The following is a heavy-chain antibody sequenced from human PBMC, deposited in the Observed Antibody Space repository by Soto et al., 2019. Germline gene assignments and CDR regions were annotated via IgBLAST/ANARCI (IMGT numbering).Heavy chain of an antibody. CDR2: IYYSGST. CDR3: ARGSTTEKVDS. D-gene: IGHD4-17*01. V-gene: IGHV4-59*08. J-gene: IGHJ4*02. CDR1: GGSISSYY. Sequence: PSETLSLTCTVSGGSISSYYWSWIRQPPGKGLEWIGCIYYSGSTNYNPSLKSRVTISADTSKNQFSLKLTSVTAADTAVYYCARGSTTEKVDSWGQGTLVTVSS.